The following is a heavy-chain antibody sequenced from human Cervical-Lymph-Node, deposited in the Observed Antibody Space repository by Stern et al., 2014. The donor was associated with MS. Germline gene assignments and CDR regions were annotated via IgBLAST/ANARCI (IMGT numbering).Heavy chain of an antibody. CDR2: INTGDGDT. Sequence: VQLEESGTELKTTGASVTVSCQASGYSFTEYPIHWVRQAPGHGLEWGGWINTGDGDTRYSPRLQGRISITRDTSTRTAYLDLSSLRSADTAEYYCATSAFDYWGQGTLVTVS. J-gene: IGHJ4*02. V-gene: IGHV1-3*04. CDR3: ATSAFDY. CDR1: GYSFTEYP.